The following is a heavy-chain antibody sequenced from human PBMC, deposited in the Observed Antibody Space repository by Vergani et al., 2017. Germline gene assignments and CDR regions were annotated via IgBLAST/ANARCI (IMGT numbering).Heavy chain of an antibody. CDR2: ISGSGGST. Sequence: EVQLVESGGGLVQPGGSLRLSCAASGFTFSSYSMNWVRQAPGKGLEWVSAISGSGGSTYYADSVKGRFTISRDNSKNTLYLQMNSLRAEDTAVYYCAKDRRYSYGPFDYWGQGTLVTVSS. CDR3: AKDRRYSYGPFDY. D-gene: IGHD5-18*01. J-gene: IGHJ4*02. CDR1: GFTFSSYS. V-gene: IGHV3-23*04.